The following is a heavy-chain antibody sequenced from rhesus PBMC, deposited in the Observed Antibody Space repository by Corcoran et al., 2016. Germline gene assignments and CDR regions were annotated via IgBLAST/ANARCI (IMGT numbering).Heavy chain of an antibody. CDR1: GASIRRYW. D-gene: IGHD2-2*01. Sequence: QVQLQESGPGLVKPSETLSLTCAVSGASIRRYWWSWIRQPPGKGLEWIGEINGNSGSTYYNPSLKSRVTISKDASKNQFSLKLSSVTAADTAVYYCARDPLATYYGLDSWGQGVVVTVSS. J-gene: IGHJ6*01. CDR3: ARDPLATYYGLDS. V-gene: IGHV4-80*01. CDR2: INGNSGST.